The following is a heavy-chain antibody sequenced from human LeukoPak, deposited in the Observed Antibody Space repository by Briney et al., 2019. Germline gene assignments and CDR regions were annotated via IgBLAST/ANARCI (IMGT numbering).Heavy chain of an antibody. CDR1: GFTFNNYW. J-gene: IGHJ4*02. CDR3: ARDRALYDSRRGYYYTEDDY. Sequence: GGSLRLSCAASGFTFNNYWMSWVRQAPGMGLEWVANINQDGNEKYYVDSVKGRFSIFRDNAKTSLYLQMNSLRADDTAVYYCARDRALYDSRRGYYYTEDDYWGQGTLVTVSS. CDR2: INQDGNEK. V-gene: IGHV3-7*01. D-gene: IGHD3-22*01.